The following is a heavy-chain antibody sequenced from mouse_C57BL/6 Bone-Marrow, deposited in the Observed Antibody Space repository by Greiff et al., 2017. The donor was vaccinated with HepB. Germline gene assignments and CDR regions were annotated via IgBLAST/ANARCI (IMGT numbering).Heavy chain of an antibody. V-gene: IGHV5-4*03. Sequence: EVMLVESGGGLVKPGGSLKLSCAASGFTFSSYAMSWVRQTPEKRLEWVATISDGGSYTYYPDNVKGRFTISTGNAKNNLYLQMIQLKSEDTAMYYFASTASTAVLYFDCWGRGTTLTVSS. CDR3: ASTASTAVLYFDC. J-gene: IGHJ2*01. D-gene: IGHD1-1*01. CDR1: GFTFSSYA. CDR2: ISDGGSYT.